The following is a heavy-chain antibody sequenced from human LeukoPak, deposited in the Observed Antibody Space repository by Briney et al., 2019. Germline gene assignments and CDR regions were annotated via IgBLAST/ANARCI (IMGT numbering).Heavy chain of an antibody. CDR3: ARDYYDFWSGYSLIDY. D-gene: IGHD3-3*01. J-gene: IGHJ4*02. V-gene: IGHV4-61*02. CDR2: IYTSGST. Sequence: SETLSLTCTVSGGSISSGSYYWSWIRQPAGKGLEWIGRIYTSGSTNYNPSLKSRVTISVDTSKNQFSLKLSSVTAADTAVYYYARDYYDFWSGYSLIDYWGQGTLVTVSS. CDR1: GGSISSGSYY.